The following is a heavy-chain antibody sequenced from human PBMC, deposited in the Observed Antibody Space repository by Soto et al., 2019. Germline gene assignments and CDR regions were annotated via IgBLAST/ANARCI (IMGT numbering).Heavy chain of an antibody. Sequence: QVQLVQSGAEVKKPGSSVKVSCKASGGTFSRYAISWVRQAPGQGLEWMGGIIAIFGTANYAQKFQGRVTITADESTSTAYKKLSSLTSEDTAVYYCARDIVFGGTYGMDVWGQGTTVTVSS. CDR3: ARDIVFGGTYGMDV. D-gene: IGHD3-16*01. V-gene: IGHV1-69*12. CDR2: IIAIFGTA. CDR1: GGTFSRYA. J-gene: IGHJ6*02.